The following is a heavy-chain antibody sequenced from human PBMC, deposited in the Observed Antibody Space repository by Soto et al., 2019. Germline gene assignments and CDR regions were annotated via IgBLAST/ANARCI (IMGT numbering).Heavy chain of an antibody. CDR1: GFTFGSYA. V-gene: IGHV3-23*01. J-gene: IGHJ4*02. D-gene: IGHD6-19*01. CDR2: ISVTGGST. Sequence: GGSLSRSCAASGFTFGSYAMSGSARVPGKGLEWVSAISVTGGSTYYADSVKGRFTISRDNSKNTLYLQMDSLRAEDTAVYYCGKFTWIAVAGPFDYWGQGTLVTVSS. CDR3: GKFTWIAVAGPFDY.